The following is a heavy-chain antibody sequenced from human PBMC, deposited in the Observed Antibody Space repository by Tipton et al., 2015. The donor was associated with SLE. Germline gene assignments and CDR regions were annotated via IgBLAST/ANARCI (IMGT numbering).Heavy chain of an antibody. V-gene: IGHV4-59*11. CDR2: IYYSGST. CDR3: ASQWLATSGDWYFDL. D-gene: IGHD6-19*01. CDR1: GGSISSHY. Sequence: TLSLTCTVSGGSISSHYWSWIRQPPGKGLEWIGYIYYSGSTNYNPSLKSRVTISVDTSKNQFSLKLSSVTAADTAVYYCASQWLATSGDWYFDLWGRGTLVTVSS. J-gene: IGHJ2*01.